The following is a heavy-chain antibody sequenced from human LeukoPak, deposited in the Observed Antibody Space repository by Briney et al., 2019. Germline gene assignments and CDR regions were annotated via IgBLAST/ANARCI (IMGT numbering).Heavy chain of an antibody. D-gene: IGHD3-10*01. Sequence: ASVKVSCKASGYTFTSYDINWVRQATGQGLEWMGWINANSGGTKYAQKFQGRVTMTRDTSISTAYMGLSSLRSDDTAVYYCARGRLGTWFGELKAWGQGTLVTVPS. CDR2: INANSGGT. CDR1: GYTFTSYD. J-gene: IGHJ5*02. CDR3: ARGRLGTWFGELKA. V-gene: IGHV1-2*02.